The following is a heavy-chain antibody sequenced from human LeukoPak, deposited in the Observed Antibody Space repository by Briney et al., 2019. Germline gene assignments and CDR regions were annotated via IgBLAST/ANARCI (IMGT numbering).Heavy chain of an antibody. D-gene: IGHD6-19*01. V-gene: IGHV3-74*01. CDR1: GFTFSSYW. J-gene: IGHJ5*02. CDR3: ARDGPKSSGWPKTYNWFDP. CDR2: INSDGSST. Sequence: GGSLRLSCAASGFTFSSYWMHWVRHAPGKGLVWVSRINSDGSSTSYADSVKGRFTISRDNAQKLLYLQMNSLGAEDTAVYYCARDGPKSSGWPKTYNWFDPWGQGTLVTVSS.